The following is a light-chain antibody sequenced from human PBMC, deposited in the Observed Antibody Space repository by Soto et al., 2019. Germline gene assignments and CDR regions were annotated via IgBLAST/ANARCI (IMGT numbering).Light chain of an antibody. J-gene: IGLJ2*01. Sequence: QSVLTQPPSVSGAPGQRVTISCTGSSSNIGAGYDVHWYQQLPGTAPKLLIYGNSNRPSGVPDRFSGSKSGTSASLAITGLHAEDEDDYYCQSYDSRLSGAVFGGGTKLTVL. CDR1: SSNIGAGYD. CDR2: GNS. CDR3: QSYDSRLSGAV. V-gene: IGLV1-40*01.